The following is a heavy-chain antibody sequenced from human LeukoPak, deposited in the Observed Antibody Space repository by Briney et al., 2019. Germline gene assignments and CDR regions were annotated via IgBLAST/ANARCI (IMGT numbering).Heavy chain of an antibody. V-gene: IGHV3-30-3*01. CDR2: TSYEGSNK. CDR1: GFTFSYHA. CDR3: ARVGPDTYGLDDAFDI. Sequence: PGGSLRLSCAASGFTFSYHAMHWVRQAPGKGLEWVAVTSYEGSNKYYVDSVKGRFTISRDNSKNTVYLQMNSLRAEDTAVYYCARVGPDTYGLDDAFDIWGQGTMVTVSS. D-gene: IGHD5-18*01. J-gene: IGHJ3*02.